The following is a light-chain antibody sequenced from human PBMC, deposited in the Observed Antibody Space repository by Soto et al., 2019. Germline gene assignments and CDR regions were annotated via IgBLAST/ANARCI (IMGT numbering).Light chain of an antibody. Sequence: EIVMTQSPATLSVSPGEGATLSCRASQSVGSDLAWYQQKPGQAPRLLIYGASTRATGIPARFSGSGSGTEFTLAINSLQSEGFAVYWCQQYNNWPPWTFGQGTKVDIK. V-gene: IGKV3-15*01. J-gene: IGKJ1*01. CDR3: QQYNNWPPWT. CDR2: GAS. CDR1: QSVGSD.